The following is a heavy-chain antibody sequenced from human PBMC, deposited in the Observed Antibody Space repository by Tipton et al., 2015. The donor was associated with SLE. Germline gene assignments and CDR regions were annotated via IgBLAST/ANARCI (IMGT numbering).Heavy chain of an antibody. V-gene: IGHV4-59*01. D-gene: IGHD3-22*01. Sequence: TLSLTCTVSGGSISSYYWSWIRQPPGKGLEWIGYIYYSGSTNCDPSLKSRVTISVDTSKNQFSLNLRSVTAADTAVYYCARGSDRSGYFGAFDIWGLGAMVTVSS. CDR3: ARGSDRSGYFGAFDI. CDR1: GGSISSYY. J-gene: IGHJ3*02. CDR2: IYYSGST.